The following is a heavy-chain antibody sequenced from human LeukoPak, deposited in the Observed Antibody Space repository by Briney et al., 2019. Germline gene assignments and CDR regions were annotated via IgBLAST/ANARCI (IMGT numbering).Heavy chain of an antibody. Sequence: SVKVSCKASGGTFSSYAISWVRQAPGQGLEWMGGIIPIFGTANYAQKFQGRVTITTDESTSTAYMELSSLRSEDTAVYYCARTLYYYDSSGYPDAFDIWGQGTMVTVSS. CDR2: IIPIFGTA. J-gene: IGHJ3*02. CDR1: GGTFSSYA. D-gene: IGHD3-22*01. CDR3: ARTLYYYDSSGYPDAFDI. V-gene: IGHV1-69*05.